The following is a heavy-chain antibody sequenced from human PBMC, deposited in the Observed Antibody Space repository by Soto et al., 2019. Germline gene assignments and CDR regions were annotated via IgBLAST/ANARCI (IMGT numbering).Heavy chain of an antibody. J-gene: IGHJ6*02. D-gene: IGHD1-1*01. CDR2: ISADNGNT. CDR1: GYTFYSHS. V-gene: IGHV1-18*01. CDR3: AGCIQLDYYYGMDV. Sequence: QAQLVQSGAEVKKPGASVKVSCKASGYTFYSHSISWVRQAPGQGLEWMGRISADNGNTKYAQKFRGRVTMTTDTATSTVYMEQRNLRSADTAVYYCAGCIQLDYYYGMDVWGQGTTVTVSS.